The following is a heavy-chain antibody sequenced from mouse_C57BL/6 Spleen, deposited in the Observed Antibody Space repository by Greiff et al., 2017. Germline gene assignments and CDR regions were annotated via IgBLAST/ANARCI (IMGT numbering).Heavy chain of an antibody. CDR1: GYTFTSYW. V-gene: IGHV1-59*01. CDR2: IDPSDSYT. D-gene: IGHD1-1*01. CDR3: AREITTVVAPFDY. J-gene: IGHJ2*01. Sequence: QVQLQQPGAELVRPGTSVKLSCKASGYTFTSYWMHWVKQRPGQGLEWIGVIDPSDSYTNYNQKFKGKATLTVDTSSSTAYMQLSSLTSEDSAVYYGAREITTVVAPFDYWGQGTTLTVSS.